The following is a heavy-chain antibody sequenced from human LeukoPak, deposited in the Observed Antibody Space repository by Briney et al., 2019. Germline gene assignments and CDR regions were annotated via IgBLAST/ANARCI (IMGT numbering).Heavy chain of an antibody. D-gene: IGHD1-1*01. CDR3: AREAVRAERYTFDY. V-gene: IGHV1-69*04. CDR1: GGTFSSYA. J-gene: IGHJ4*02. Sequence: SVKVSCKASGGTFSSYAISWVRQAPGQGLEWMGRIIPILGIANYAQKFQGRVTITADKSTSTAYMELSSLRSEDTAVYYCAREAVRAERYTFDYWGQGTLVTVSS. CDR2: IIPILGIA.